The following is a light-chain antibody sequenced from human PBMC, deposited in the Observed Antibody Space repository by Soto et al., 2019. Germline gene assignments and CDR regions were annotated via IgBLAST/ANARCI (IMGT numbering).Light chain of an antibody. CDR3: SSYTSSSTPVV. J-gene: IGLJ2*01. V-gene: IGLV2-14*01. CDR1: SSDVGGYNY. CDR2: DVS. Sequence: QSALTQPASVSGSPGQSITISYTGTSSDVGGYNYVSWYQQHPGKAPKLMIYDVSNRPSGVSNRFSGSKSGNTASLTVSGLQAEDEADYYCSSYTSSSTPVVFGGGTQLTVL.